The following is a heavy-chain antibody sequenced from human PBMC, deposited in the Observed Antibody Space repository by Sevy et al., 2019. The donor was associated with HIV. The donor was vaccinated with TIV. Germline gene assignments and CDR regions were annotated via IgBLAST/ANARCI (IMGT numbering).Heavy chain of an antibody. CDR3: AGISDGSAYPDAFDI. D-gene: IGHD3-16*01. CDR2: IYSGGRT. Sequence: GGSLRLSCAASGFTVSSDYMSWVRQAPGKGLECVSVIYSGGRTHYADSVKGRFTTSRDNPKNTVHLQMNSLRVEDTAVYFCAGISDGSAYPDAFDIWGYGTMVTVSS. CDR1: GFTVSSDY. V-gene: IGHV3-53*01. J-gene: IGHJ3*02.